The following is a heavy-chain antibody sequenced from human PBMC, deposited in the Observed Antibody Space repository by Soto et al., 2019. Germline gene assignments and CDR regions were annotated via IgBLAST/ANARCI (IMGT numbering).Heavy chain of an antibody. CDR2: IYHSGST. Sequence: SETLSLTCTVSGGSISSSNWWSWVRQPPGKGLEWIGEIYHSGSTNYNPSLKSRVTISVDKSKNQFSLKLSSVTAADTAVYYCAREFSSSSGENWFDPWGQGTLVTVSS. CDR1: GGSISSSNW. CDR3: AREFSSSSGENWFDP. V-gene: IGHV4-4*02. J-gene: IGHJ5*02. D-gene: IGHD6-6*01.